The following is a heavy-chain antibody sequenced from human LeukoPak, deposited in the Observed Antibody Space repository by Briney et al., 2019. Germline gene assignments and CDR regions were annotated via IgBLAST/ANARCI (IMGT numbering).Heavy chain of an antibody. CDR2: IRQDGSER. CDR3: ARLSAYYYGSYFYYYMDV. J-gene: IGHJ6*03. D-gene: IGHD3-10*01. CDR1: GFSFSSYW. V-gene: IGHV3-7*01. Sequence: GGSLRLSCEGSGFSFSSYWMTWVRQLPGKEPEWVANIRQDGSERYFADSEKGRFTISRDNAKKSVYLHMSSLRAEDTALYYCARLSAYYYGSYFYYYMDVWGKGTTVTVSS.